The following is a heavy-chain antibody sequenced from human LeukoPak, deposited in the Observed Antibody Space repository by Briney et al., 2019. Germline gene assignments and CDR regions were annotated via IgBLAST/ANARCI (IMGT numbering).Heavy chain of an antibody. Sequence: ASETLSLTCTVSGGSISSSSYYWGWIRQPPGKGLEWIGSIYHSGSTYYNPSLKSRVTISVDTSKNQFSLKLSSVTAADTAVYYCARNVNKNMVPDVWGKGTTVTVSS. CDR2: IYHSGST. CDR3: ARNVNKNMVPDV. CDR1: GGSISSSSYY. V-gene: IGHV4-39*07. D-gene: IGHD3-10*01. J-gene: IGHJ6*04.